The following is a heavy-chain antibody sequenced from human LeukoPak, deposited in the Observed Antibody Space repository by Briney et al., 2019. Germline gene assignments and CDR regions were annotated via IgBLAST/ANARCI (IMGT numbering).Heavy chain of an antibody. D-gene: IGHD3-9*01. CDR1: GGSFSGYY. Sequence: PSETLSLTCAVYGGSFSGYYWSWIRQPPGKGLEWIGEINHSGSTNYNPSLKSRVTISVDTSKNQISLELSSVTAADTAVYYCARVPYYDILTGYPYYFDYWGQGTLVTVSS. CDR3: ARVPYYDILTGYPYYFDY. CDR2: INHSGST. V-gene: IGHV4-34*01. J-gene: IGHJ4*02.